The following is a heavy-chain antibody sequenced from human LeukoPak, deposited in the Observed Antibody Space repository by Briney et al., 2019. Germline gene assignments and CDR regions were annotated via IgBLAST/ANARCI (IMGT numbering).Heavy chain of an antibody. CDR1: GFTFSSYW. V-gene: IGHV3-74*01. J-gene: IGHJ5*02. CDR3: ARGTYGLRIDNWFDP. D-gene: IGHD1-26*01. CDR2: INNDGSST. Sequence: GGSLRLSCAASGFTFSSYWMHWVRQAPGKGLMWVSRINNDGSSTSHADSVKGRFTISRDNAKNTLYLQMNSLRAEDTAVYYCARGTYGLRIDNWFDPWGQGTLVTVSS.